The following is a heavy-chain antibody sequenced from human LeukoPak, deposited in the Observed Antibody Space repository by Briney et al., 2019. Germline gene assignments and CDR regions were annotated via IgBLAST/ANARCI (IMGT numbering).Heavy chain of an antibody. CDR2: IYYSGT. D-gene: IGHD1-14*01. CDR1: GGSISSYY. J-gene: IGHJ4*02. CDR3: ARVSLTGSRALDS. Sequence: SETLSLTCTVSGGSISSYYWSWIRQPPGKGLEWIGYIYYSGTNYNPSLKSRVTISVDTSKNQFSLKLSSVTAADTAVYYCARVSLTGSRALDSWGQGTLVTVSS. V-gene: IGHV4-59*01.